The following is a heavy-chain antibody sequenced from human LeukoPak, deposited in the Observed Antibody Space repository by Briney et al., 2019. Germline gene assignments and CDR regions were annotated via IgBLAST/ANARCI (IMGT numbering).Heavy chain of an antibody. V-gene: IGHV4-59*08. D-gene: IGHD6-19*01. Sequence: AETLSLTCTVSGGSISGTYSWGWIRPPPGKGLGGAGHIYCAGTTASNPSLKSRGTISLDTSKNQCSLHLSSVTAADTAVDDCARQNESWQWLVVGAFDIWGQGTMVTVSS. CDR2: IYCAGTT. CDR1: GGSISGTYS. CDR3: ARQNESWQWLVVGAFDI. J-gene: IGHJ3*02.